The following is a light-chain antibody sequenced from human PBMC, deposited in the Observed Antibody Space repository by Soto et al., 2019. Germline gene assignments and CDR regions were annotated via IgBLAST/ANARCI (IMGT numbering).Light chain of an antibody. V-gene: IGKV1-5*01. CDR1: QSISSW. CDR2: DAS. Sequence: EIQLTQSPSTLSLSLGDRVTITCRASQSISSWLAWYQQKPGQAPKLLISDASKMASGVPSRFSGSGSGKEITITISSLQPDDVVSYYWQQYNSYWTFGQGTKVDIK. J-gene: IGKJ1*01. CDR3: QQYNSYWT.